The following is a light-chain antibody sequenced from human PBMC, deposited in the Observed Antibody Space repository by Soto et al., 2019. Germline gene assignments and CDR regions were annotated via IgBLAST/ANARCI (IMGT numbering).Light chain of an antibody. CDR1: RSNIGSNA. CDR3: ATWDDSLNGPV. V-gene: IGLV1-44*01. J-gene: IGLJ3*02. CDR2: SNN. Sequence: QSVLTQPPSASGTPGQRVTISCSGSRSNIGSNAVNWYQQLPGTAPKLLIYSNNQRPSGVPERLSGSKSGTSASLAISGLQSEDEADYYCATWDDSLNGPVFGGGTQLTVL.